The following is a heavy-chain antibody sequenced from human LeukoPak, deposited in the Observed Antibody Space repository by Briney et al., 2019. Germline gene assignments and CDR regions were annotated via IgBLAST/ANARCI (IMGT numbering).Heavy chain of an antibody. J-gene: IGHJ6*03. V-gene: IGHV3-9*01. CDR1: GFTFDDYA. CDR3: AKSGIIQGYYFYYMDV. CDR2: ISWNSGTI. D-gene: IGHD5-18*01. Sequence: GGSLRLSCAASGFTFDDYAIHWVRQAPGKGLEWVSGISWNSGTIGYADSVKGRFTISRDNAKNSLYLQMNSLRAEDTALYYCAKSGIIQGYYFYYMDVWGKGTTVTISS.